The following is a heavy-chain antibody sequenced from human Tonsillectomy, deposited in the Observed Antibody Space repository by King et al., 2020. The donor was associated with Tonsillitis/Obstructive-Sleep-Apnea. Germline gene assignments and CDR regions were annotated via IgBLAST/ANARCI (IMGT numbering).Heavy chain of an antibody. J-gene: IGHJ4*02. CDR2: MSVDGTHK. D-gene: IGHD6-19*01. CDR3: AKEGGSSGRAGNFDY. CDR1: GFTFSGSP. Sequence: VQLVESGGGVVQPGRSLRLSCAASGFTFSGSPMHWVRRAPGKGLEWVAVMSVDGTHKDYADSVKGRFTISRDNSKNTLYLEMNSLRTEDTAVYYCAKEGGSSGRAGNFDYWGQETLATVSS. V-gene: IGHV3-30*01.